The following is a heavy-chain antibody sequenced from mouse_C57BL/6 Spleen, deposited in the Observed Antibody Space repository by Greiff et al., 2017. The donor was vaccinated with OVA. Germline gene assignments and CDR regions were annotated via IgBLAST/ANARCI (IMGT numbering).Heavy chain of an antibody. CDR2: IHPNSGST. CDR1: GYTFTSYW. J-gene: IGHJ4*01. Sequence: QVQLQQSGAELVKPGASVKLSCKASGYTFTSYWMHWVKQRPGQGLEWIGMIHPNSGSTNYNEKFKSKATLTVDKSSSTAYMQLSSLTSEDSAVYYCARSKRYAMDYWGQGTSVTVSS. CDR3: ARSKRYAMDY. V-gene: IGHV1-64*01.